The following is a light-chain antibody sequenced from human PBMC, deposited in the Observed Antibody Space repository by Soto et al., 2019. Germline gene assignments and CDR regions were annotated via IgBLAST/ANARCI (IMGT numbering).Light chain of an antibody. CDR2: GAS. V-gene: IGKV3D-15*01. J-gene: IGKJ1*01. CDR1: QSVSST. CDR3: QQYRT. Sequence: EIVMTQSPATLSVSPGERATLSCRASQSVSSTLAWYQQKPGQAPRLLIYGASTRATGIPARFSGSGSGTEFTLTISRLQSEDFAVYYCQQYRTFGQGTKVDSK.